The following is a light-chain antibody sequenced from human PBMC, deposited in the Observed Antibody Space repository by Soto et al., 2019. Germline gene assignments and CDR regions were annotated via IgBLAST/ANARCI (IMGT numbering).Light chain of an antibody. CDR3: QQYGSSPVYT. CDR2: GAS. CDR1: QSVSSSY. J-gene: IGKJ2*01. Sequence: EIVLTQSPGTVSLSPGERATLSCRASQSVSSSYLAWYQQKPGQAPRLLIYGASSRATGIPDRFSGSGSGADFTLTISRLEPEDFAVYSCQQYGSSPVYTFGQGTKLEIK. V-gene: IGKV3-20*01.